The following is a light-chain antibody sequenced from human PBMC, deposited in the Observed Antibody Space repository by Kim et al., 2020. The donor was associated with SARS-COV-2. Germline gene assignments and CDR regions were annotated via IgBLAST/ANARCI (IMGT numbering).Light chain of an antibody. CDR1: SRYVGGYNY. V-gene: IGLV2-14*03. Sequence: QSITISCTGTSRYVGGYNYVSWYQQQPGKAPKLMIYDVTKRPSGVSNRFSGSKSGNTASLTISGLQAEDEAEYFGRSHTTSKTLVFGGGTKLTVL. CDR2: DVT. J-gene: IGLJ3*02. CDR3: RSHTTSKTLV.